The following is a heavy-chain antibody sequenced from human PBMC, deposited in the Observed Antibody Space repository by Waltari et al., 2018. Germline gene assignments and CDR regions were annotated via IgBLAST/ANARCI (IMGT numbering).Heavy chain of an antibody. J-gene: IGHJ6*02. CDR3: VRDRGMDA. CDR1: GFTLRRYW. Sequence: EVQLVESGGGLVQPGGSLRLSCAASGFTLRRYWMYWVRQAPGTGLAWVSHITSDGSNTGYADSVKGRFTISRDNAKNTLYMEMNSLRDEDTAVYYCVRDRGMDAWGQGTTVTVSS. V-gene: IGHV3-74*01. CDR2: ITSDGSNT.